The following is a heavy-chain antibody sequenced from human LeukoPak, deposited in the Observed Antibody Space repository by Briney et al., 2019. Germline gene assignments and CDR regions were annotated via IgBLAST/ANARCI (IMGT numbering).Heavy chain of an antibody. CDR1: GFIFTNYA. CDR2: ITPGGHST. J-gene: IGHJ4*02. Sequence: GGPLRLSCAAAGFIFTNYAMSWVRQAPGKGLQWVSTITPGGHSTYYADSVKGRFAISSDNSKKTLYLQLSTLRVEDTAVYYCAKASSGNYAFDYWGQGTLVTVSS. CDR3: AKASSGNYAFDY. D-gene: IGHD3-22*01. V-gene: IGHV3-23*01.